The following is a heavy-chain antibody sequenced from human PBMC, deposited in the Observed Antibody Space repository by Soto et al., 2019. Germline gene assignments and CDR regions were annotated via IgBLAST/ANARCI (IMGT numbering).Heavy chain of an antibody. J-gene: IGHJ6*02. CDR1: GGSISSSNW. Sequence: QVQLQESGPGLVKPSGTLSLTCAVSGGSISSSNWWSWVRQPPGKGLEWIGEIYHSGSTNYNPSRKSRVTLSVDKSKNQVSLKLGSVPAADTAVYYCAGGGGVTRRYYYYYYGMDVWGQGTTVTVSS. D-gene: IGHD2-21*02. V-gene: IGHV4-4*02. CDR3: AGGGGVTRRYYYYYYGMDV. CDR2: IYHSGST.